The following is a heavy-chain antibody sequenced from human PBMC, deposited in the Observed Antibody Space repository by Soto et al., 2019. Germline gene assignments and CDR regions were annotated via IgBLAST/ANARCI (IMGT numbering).Heavy chain of an antibody. CDR2: FVNSGGTT. Sequence: PXGSLRLSCAASGVTFSSHEMNWVRQAPGKGLEWLAWFVNSGGTTFYADSVKGRFTISRDNAKNSLYLEMNSLRADDTAVYYCARDQTSGRYGRAFDTWGQGTMVTVSS. J-gene: IGHJ3*02. D-gene: IGHD6-19*01. CDR3: ARDQTSGRYGRAFDT. V-gene: IGHV3-48*03. CDR1: GVTFSSHE.